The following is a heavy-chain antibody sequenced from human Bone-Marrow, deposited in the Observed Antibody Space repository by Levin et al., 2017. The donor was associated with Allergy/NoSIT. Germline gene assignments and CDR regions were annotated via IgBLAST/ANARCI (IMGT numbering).Heavy chain of an antibody. D-gene: IGHD3-10*01. CDR3: ARDSVSGSGSTDY. CDR2: INTVGSTT. CDR1: GFTFNTYW. V-gene: IGHV3-74*01. Sequence: GGSLRLSCATSGFTFNTYWMHWVRQAPGKGLVWVSRINTVGSTTNYVDSVKGRFTISRDHAKNTLSLQMNSLRAEDTAVYYCARDSVSGSGSTDYWGQGTMVTVSS. J-gene: IGHJ4*02.